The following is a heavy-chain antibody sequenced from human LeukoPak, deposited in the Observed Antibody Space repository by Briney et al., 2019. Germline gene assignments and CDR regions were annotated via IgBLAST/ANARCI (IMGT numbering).Heavy chain of an antibody. J-gene: IGHJ4*02. CDR3: ARGRGYSYGKFDY. CDR1: GFTVSSNY. V-gene: IGHV3-66*01. Sequence: TGGPLRLSCAASGFTVSSNYMSWVRQAPGKGLEGVSVIYSGGSTYYADSVKGRFTISRDNSKNTLYLQMNSLRAEDTAVYYCARGRGYSYGKFDYWGQGTLVTVSS. D-gene: IGHD5-18*01. CDR2: IYSGGST.